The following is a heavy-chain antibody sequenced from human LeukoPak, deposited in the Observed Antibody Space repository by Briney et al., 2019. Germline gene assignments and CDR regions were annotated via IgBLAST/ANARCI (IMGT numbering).Heavy chain of an antibody. CDR2: ISGSVGST. V-gene: IGHV3-23*01. J-gene: IGHJ4*02. CDR3: AKDPGTLIRYGVFDY. Sequence: PGGSLRLSCAASGFTFSSYAMSWARQAPGKGLYWVSVISGSVGSTYYADSVKGRFTISRDNSKNILYLQMNSLRAEDTAVHYCAKDPGTLIRYGVFDYWGQGTLVSVSS. CDR1: GFTFSSYA. D-gene: IGHD4-17*01.